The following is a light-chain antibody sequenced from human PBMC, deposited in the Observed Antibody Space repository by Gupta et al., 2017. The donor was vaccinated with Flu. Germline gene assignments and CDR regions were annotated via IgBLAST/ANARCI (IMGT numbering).Light chain of an antibody. V-gene: IGKV4-1*01. CDR1: QSSLQSYHNKDY. CDR2: WAS. Sequence: EIVITRSAVSVAVSLGERATINCKPSQSSLQSYHNKDYLAWYQQKPGQPPKLLIYWASTRESGVPDRFSGRGSGTDFTLTISSLQAEDVAVYYCQQYDSSPWTFGQGTKVEIK. CDR3: QQYDSSPWT. J-gene: IGKJ1*01.